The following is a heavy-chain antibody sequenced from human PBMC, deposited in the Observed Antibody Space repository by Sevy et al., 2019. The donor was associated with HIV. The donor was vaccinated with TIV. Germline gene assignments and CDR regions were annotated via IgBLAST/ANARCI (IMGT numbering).Heavy chain of an antibody. CDR2: ISGSGSGV. V-gene: IGHV3-11*01. Sequence: RGSLRLSCAASGFSFSDYYMSWMRQAPGKGLEWVSYISGSGSGVFYADSVKGRATISRDNAKNSLYLQLSSLRVEETAVYYCARVPTVATMVDFWGQGTLVTVS. CDR3: ARVPTVATMVDF. J-gene: IGHJ4*02. CDR1: GFSFSDYY. D-gene: IGHD5-12*01.